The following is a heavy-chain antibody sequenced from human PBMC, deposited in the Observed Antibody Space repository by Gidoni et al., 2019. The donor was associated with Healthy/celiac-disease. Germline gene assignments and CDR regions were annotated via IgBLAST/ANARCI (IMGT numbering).Heavy chain of an antibody. J-gene: IGHJ5*02. Sequence: QLQLQESGPGLVKPSETLSLTCTVSGCSISSSRYYWGWIRQPPGKGLEWIGSIYYSGSTYYNPSLKSRVTISVDTSKNQFSLKLSSVTAADTAVYYCARQWEQWRVPAWFDPWGQGTLVTVSS. CDR2: IYYSGST. V-gene: IGHV4-39*01. D-gene: IGHD6-19*01. CDR1: GCSISSSRYY. CDR3: ARQWEQWRVPAWFDP.